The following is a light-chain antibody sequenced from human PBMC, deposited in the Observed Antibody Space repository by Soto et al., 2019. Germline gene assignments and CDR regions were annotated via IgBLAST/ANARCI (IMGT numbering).Light chain of an antibody. CDR3: QQRGSSLIT. CDR1: QGIGDT. V-gene: IGKV3D-11*01. J-gene: IGKJ5*01. CDR2: DTS. Sequence: EIIMTQSPATLSVSPGEGATLSCRASQGIGDTLAWYQHKPGQTPRLLIYDTSTRATGVPARFSGSRSGTEFTLTISSLEPEDFAVYYCQQRGSSLITFGQGTRLEIK.